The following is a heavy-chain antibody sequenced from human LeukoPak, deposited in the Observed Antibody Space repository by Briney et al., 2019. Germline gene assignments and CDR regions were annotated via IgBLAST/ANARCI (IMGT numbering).Heavy chain of an antibody. Sequence: GGSLTLSCAASRFTFSSYNMNWVRQAPSKGLEWVSYIISSSSTRYYADSVRGRFTIYRDNDKNSLYLQMSSLRAEDTAVYYCASLRYYGSGSYSYYFDYWGQGTLVTVSS. CDR2: IISSSSTR. CDR3: ASLRYYGSGSYSYYFDY. D-gene: IGHD3-10*01. CDR1: RFTFSSYN. J-gene: IGHJ4*02. V-gene: IGHV3-48*04.